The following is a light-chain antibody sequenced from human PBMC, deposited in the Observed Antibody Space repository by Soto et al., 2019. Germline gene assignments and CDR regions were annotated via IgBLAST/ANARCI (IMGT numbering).Light chain of an antibody. CDR3: QQYNSPGYP. J-gene: IGKJ2*01. Sequence: DIQMTQSPSTLSASVGDRVTITCRASQSISSWLAWYQQKPGKAPKLLIYKASSLESGVPSRFSGSGSGTEFTLTIRSLQPDDFATYYCQQYNSPGYPFGQGTKLEIK. V-gene: IGKV1-5*03. CDR1: QSISSW. CDR2: KAS.